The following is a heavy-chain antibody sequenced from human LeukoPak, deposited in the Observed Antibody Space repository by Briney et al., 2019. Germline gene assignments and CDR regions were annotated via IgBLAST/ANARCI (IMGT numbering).Heavy chain of an antibody. CDR1: GGSFSVYY. Sequence: SETLSLTCAVYGGSFSVYYWSWIRQPPGKGLEWIGEINHSGSTNYNPSLKSRVTISVDTSKNQFSLKLSSVTAADTAAYYCARGNSWYRPNAFDIWGQGTMVTVSS. V-gene: IGHV4-34*01. J-gene: IGHJ3*02. D-gene: IGHD6-13*01. CDR2: INHSGST. CDR3: ARGNSWYRPNAFDI.